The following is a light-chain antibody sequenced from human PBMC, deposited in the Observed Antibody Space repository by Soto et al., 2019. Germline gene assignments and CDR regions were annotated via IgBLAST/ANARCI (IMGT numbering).Light chain of an antibody. CDR3: LQHYSYPWT. V-gene: IGKV1-9*01. J-gene: IGKJ1*01. CDR1: HDISSY. CDR2: AAS. Sequence: DIQLTQSPSFLSASVGDRVTITCRASHDISSYLTWYQQKPGKAPTVLIYAASTLQGGVPSRFSGSGSGTEFTLTISSLQPEDFATYSCLQHYSYPWTFGQGTKVEVK.